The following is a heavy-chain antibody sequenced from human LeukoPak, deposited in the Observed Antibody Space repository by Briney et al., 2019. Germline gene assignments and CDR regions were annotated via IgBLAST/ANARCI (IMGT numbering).Heavy chain of an antibody. D-gene: IGHD5-18*01. Sequence: ASVKVSCKASGYTFTGYYMHWVRQAPGPGLEWMGWINPNSGGTNYAQKFQGRVTMTRDTSISTAYMELSRLRSDDTAVYYCASTDTAMDSYYYYGMDVWGQGTTVTVSS. CDR3: ASTDTAMDSYYYYGMDV. J-gene: IGHJ6*02. CDR1: GYTFTGYY. V-gene: IGHV1-2*02. CDR2: INPNSGGT.